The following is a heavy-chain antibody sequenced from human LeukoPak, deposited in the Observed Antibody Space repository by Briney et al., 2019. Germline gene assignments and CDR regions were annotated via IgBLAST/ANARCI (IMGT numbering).Heavy chain of an antibody. CDR2: INPNSGGT. V-gene: IGHV1-2*02. J-gene: IGHJ4*02. CDR1: GYTFTGYY. D-gene: IGHD6-19*01. Sequence: ASVKVSCKASGYTFTGYYMHWVRQAPGQGLEWMGWINPNSGGTNYALKFRGRVTMTRDTSISTAYMELSRLRSDDTAVYYCARKGGDSSGWFTRIDYFDYWGQGTLVTVSS. CDR3: ARKGGDSSGWFTRIDYFDY.